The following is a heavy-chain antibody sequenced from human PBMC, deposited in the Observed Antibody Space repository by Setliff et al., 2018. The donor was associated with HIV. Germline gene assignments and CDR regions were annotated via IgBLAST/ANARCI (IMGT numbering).Heavy chain of an antibody. CDR2: VSDSGTFK. J-gene: IGHJ1*01. CDR1: GYTFTRYF. V-gene: IGHV3-21*04. CDR3: ARDGGGHYQKYYQH. Sequence: ASGYTFTRYFMHWVRQAPGKGLEWLSYVSDSGTFKQYADSVEGRFTISRDNAKNLLYLQMNSLTVEDTAVYYCARDGGGHYQKYYQHWGQGTQVTVSS. D-gene: IGHD1-26*01.